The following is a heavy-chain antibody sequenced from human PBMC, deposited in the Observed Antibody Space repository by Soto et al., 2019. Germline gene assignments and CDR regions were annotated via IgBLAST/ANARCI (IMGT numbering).Heavy chain of an antibody. V-gene: IGHV1-46*01. CDR1: GFSFSDYF. Sequence: ASVKVSCKASGFSFSDYFMHWVRQAPGQGLEWVGIINPSGDRTDYAQKFQGRVTITGDTSTSTVYMDLSSLRYEDTAVYYCARAHSSSFYRPFDYWGQGTLVTVS. D-gene: IGHD6-6*01. CDR3: ARAHSSSFYRPFDY. J-gene: IGHJ4*02. CDR2: INPSGDRT.